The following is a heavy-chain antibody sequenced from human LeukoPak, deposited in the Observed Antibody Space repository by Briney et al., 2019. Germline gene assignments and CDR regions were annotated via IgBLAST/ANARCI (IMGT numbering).Heavy chain of an antibody. Sequence: GASVKVSCKGSGYTFTSIGLSWVRQAPGQGLEWMGWISANDGNTDYPQKLQGRVTMTTDTSTSTAYMELRSLRSGDTAVYYCARESHVTREDYWGQGTLVTVSS. CDR1: GYTFTSIG. J-gene: IGHJ4*02. V-gene: IGHV1-18*01. CDR3: ARESHVTREDY. D-gene: IGHD3-10*01. CDR2: ISANDGNT.